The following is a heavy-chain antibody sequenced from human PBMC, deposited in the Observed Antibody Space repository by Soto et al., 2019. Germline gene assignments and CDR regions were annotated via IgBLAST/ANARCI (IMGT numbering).Heavy chain of an antibody. J-gene: IGHJ6*02. D-gene: IGHD3-10*01. V-gene: IGHV1-69*02. Sequence: QVQLVQSGAEVKKPGSSVKDSCKASGGTFSSYTISWVRQAPGQGLEWMGRIIPILGIANYAQKFQGRVTITADKSTSTAYMELSSLRSEDTAVYYCASMYYYGSGDYYYYGMDVWGQGTTVTVSS. CDR1: GGTFSSYT. CDR2: IIPILGIA. CDR3: ASMYYYGSGDYYYYGMDV.